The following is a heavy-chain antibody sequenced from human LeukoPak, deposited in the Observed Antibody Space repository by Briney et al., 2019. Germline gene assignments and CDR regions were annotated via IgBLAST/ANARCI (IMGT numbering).Heavy chain of an antibody. J-gene: IGHJ4*02. Sequence: GGSLRLSCAASGFTFSSYWMSWVRQAPGKGLEWVANIKQDGSEKYYVDSVKGRFTISRDNAKNSLYLQMNSLRAEDTAVYYSARGSIAVAEDYWGQGTLVTVSS. D-gene: IGHD6-19*01. CDR3: ARGSIAVAEDY. V-gene: IGHV3-7*01. CDR2: IKQDGSEK. CDR1: GFTFSSYW.